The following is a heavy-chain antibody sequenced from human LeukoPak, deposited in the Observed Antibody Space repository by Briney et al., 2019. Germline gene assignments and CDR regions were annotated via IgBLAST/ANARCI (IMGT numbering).Heavy chain of an antibody. J-gene: IGHJ4*02. D-gene: IGHD6-13*01. CDR1: GFTFTSYA. V-gene: IGHV1-3*01. CDR2: INAGNGNT. CDR3: ARDRGSSSWYRPLDY. Sequence: GGSLRLSCAASGFTFTSYAMHWVRQAPGQRLEWMGWINAGNGNTKYSQKFQGRVTITRDTSASTAYMELSSLRSEDTAVYYCARDRGSSSWYRPLDYWGQGTLVTVSS.